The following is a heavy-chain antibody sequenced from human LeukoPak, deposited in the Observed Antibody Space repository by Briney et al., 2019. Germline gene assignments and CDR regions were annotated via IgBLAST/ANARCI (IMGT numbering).Heavy chain of an antibody. J-gene: IGHJ4*02. CDR3: ARMADYVWGSYRYWVTQKAQNFDY. CDR1: GFTFSSYS. CDR2: INHSGST. Sequence: GSLRLSCAASGFTFSSYSMNWVRQAPGKGLEWIGEINHSGSTNYNPSLKSRVTISVDTSKNQFSLKLSSVTAADTAVYYCARMADYVWGSYRYWVTQKAQNFDYWGQGTLVTVSS. V-gene: IGHV4-34*01. D-gene: IGHD3-16*02.